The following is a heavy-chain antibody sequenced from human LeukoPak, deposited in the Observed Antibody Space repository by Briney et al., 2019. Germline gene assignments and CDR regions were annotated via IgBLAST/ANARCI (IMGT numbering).Heavy chain of an antibody. J-gene: IGHJ4*02. Sequence: PGGSLRLSCAASGFTFSSHGMHWVRQAPGKGLEWVAVIWYDGSNKYYADSVKGRFTISRDNSKNTLYLQMNSLRAEDTAVYYCAKALARYSSSWYDAFDYWGQGTLVTVSS. CDR3: AKALARYSSSWYDAFDY. V-gene: IGHV3-33*06. CDR1: GFTFSSHG. CDR2: IWYDGSNK. D-gene: IGHD6-13*01.